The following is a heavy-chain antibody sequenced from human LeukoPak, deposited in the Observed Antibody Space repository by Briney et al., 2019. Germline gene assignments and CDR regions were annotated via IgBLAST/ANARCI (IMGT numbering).Heavy chain of an antibody. CDR3: ARDCGSSGCDY. Sequence: GGSLRLSCAASAFTFSSYWMHWVRQGPGKGLVWVARINSDGSDTTNADSVKGRFTISRDNAKDTVYLQMNSLRVEDTAVYYCARDCGSSGCDYWGQGTLVTVSS. D-gene: IGHD6-19*01. J-gene: IGHJ4*02. CDR1: AFTFSSYW. CDR2: INSDGSDT. V-gene: IGHV3-74*01.